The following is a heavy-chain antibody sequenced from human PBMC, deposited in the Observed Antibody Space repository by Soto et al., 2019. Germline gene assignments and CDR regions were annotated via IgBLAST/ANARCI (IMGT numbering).Heavy chain of an antibody. V-gene: IGHV3-33*01. J-gene: IGHJ6*02. CDR1: GFTFSSYA. Sequence: QVQLVESGGGVVQPGRSLRLSCAASGFTFSSYAMHWVRQAPGKGLEWVAVIWYDGGNKYYADSVKGRFTISRDNSKNTLYLQMNSLRGEDTAVYHCARYHYSGSARTYGMDVWGQGTTVTVSS. CDR3: ARYHYSGSARTYGMDV. D-gene: IGHD3-10*01. CDR2: IWYDGGNK.